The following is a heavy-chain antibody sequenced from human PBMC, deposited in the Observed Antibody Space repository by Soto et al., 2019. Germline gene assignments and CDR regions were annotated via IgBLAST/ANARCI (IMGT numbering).Heavy chain of an antibody. CDR3: ARKNDFWSGRAAFDI. V-gene: IGHV3-48*02. D-gene: IGHD3-3*01. CDR2: ISSSSSTI. Sequence: EVQLVESGGGLVQPGGSLRLSCAASGFTFSSYSMNWVRQAPGKGLEWVSYISSSSSTIYYADSVKGRFTISRDNAKNSLYLQMTSLRDEDTAVYYCARKNDFWSGRAAFDIWGQGTMVTVSS. CDR1: GFTFSSYS. J-gene: IGHJ3*02.